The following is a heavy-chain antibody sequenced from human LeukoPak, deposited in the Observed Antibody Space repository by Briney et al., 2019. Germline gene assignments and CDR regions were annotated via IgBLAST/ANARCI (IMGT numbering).Heavy chain of an antibody. CDR1: GGTFSGYY. V-gene: IGHV4-59*01. J-gene: IGHJ4*02. CDR3: ARVVPEYYGSGIPSYYFDY. CDR2: IYYSGST. D-gene: IGHD3-10*01. Sequence: PSETLSLTCAVYGGTFSGYYWSWIRQPPGKGLEWIGYIYYSGSTNYDPSLKSRVTISVDTSKNQFSLKLSSVTAADTAAYYCARVVPEYYGSGIPSYYFDYWGQGTLVTVSS.